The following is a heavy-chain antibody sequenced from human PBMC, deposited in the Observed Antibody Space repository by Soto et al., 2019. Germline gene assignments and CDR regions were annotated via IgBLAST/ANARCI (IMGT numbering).Heavy chain of an antibody. V-gene: IGHV3-53*01. CDR2: IYSGGST. CDR3: ATHSSSHPKYYYYGMDV. D-gene: IGHD6-19*01. J-gene: IGHJ6*02. CDR1: VFTFSSNY. Sequence: GGSLILSCAASVFTFSSNYMGWVCEAPVTGLEWVSVIYSGGSTYDADSVKGRSTISRDNSKNTLYLQMNSLRAEDTAVYYCATHSSSHPKYYYYGMDVWGQGTTVTVSS.